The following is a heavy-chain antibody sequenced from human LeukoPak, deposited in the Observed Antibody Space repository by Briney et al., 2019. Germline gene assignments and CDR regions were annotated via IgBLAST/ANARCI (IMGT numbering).Heavy chain of an antibody. V-gene: IGHV4-59*01. CDR1: GGSINIFY. J-gene: IGHJ4*02. CDR2: ISDSAST. Sequence: PSETLSLTCTVSGGSINIFYWNWIRQPPGKGLEWIGSISDSASTNYNPSLESRVIISVDTSKNRFSLKLNSVTPADTAVYFCASGTSNTFDYWGQGTLVTVSS. CDR3: ASGTSNTFDY.